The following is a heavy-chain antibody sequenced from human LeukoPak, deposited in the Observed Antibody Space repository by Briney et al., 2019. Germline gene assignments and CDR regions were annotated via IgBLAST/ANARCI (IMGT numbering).Heavy chain of an antibody. CDR3: ARGTMVRGVIDHYYFDY. J-gene: IGHJ4*02. CDR1: GGSISSYY. D-gene: IGHD3-10*01. V-gene: IGHV4-59*01. Sequence: KPSETLSLTCTVSGGSISSYYWSWIGQPPGKGLEWIGYIYYSGSTNYNPSLKSRVTISVDTSKNQFSLKLSSVTAADTAVYYCARGTMVRGVIDHYYFDYWGQGTLVTVSS. CDR2: IYYSGST.